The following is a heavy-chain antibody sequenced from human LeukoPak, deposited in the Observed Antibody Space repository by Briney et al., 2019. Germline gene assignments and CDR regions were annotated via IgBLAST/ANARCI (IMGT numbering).Heavy chain of an antibody. CDR1: GGAISSGSYY. V-gene: IGHV4-61*02. Sequence: SETLSLTCTVAGGAISSGSYYWSWIRQPAGKGLEWIGRIYTSRSTNYNPSLKSRVTISVDTSKYQFSLKLSSVTAADTAVYYCAREFGQRVMIAFGGVINYFDYWGQGTLVTVSS. CDR3: AREFGQRVMIAFGGVINYFDY. D-gene: IGHD3-16*01. J-gene: IGHJ4*02. CDR2: IYTSRST.